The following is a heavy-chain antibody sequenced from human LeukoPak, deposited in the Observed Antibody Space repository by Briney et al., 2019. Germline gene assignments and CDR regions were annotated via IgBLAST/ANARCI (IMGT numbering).Heavy chain of an antibody. V-gene: IGHV4-34*01. Sequence: SETLSLTCAVYGGSFSGYYWSWIRQPPGKGLEWIGEINHSGSTNYNPSLKSRVTISVDTSKNQFSLKLSSVTAADTAVYYCASTPDYGGSCYSFDYWGQGTLVTVSS. J-gene: IGHJ4*02. D-gene: IGHD2-15*01. CDR1: GGSFSGYY. CDR2: INHSGST. CDR3: ASTPDYGGSCYSFDY.